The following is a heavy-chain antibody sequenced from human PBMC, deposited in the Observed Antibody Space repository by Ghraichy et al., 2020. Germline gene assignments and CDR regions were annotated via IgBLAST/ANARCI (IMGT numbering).Heavy chain of an antibody. D-gene: IGHD1-26*01. Sequence: GESLNISCAGSGFTVSNNRMSWFRQAPGKGLEWVSVIYSGGSTYYADSVKGRFTISRDNPKNTLYLQMNSLRVEDTAMYYCATERESGLVEEFWGQGTLVTVSS. J-gene: IGHJ4*02. CDR1: GFTVSNNR. CDR2: IYSGGST. V-gene: IGHV3-53*01. CDR3: ATERESGLVEEF.